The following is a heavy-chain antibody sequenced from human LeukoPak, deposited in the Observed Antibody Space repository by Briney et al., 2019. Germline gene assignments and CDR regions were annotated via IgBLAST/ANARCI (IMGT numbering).Heavy chain of an antibody. CDR3: AKLRAPPADYYDY. Sequence: GGSLRLSCAASGFTFSSYSMNWVRQAPGKGLEWVSSISSSSSYIYYADSVKGRFTISRDNAKNSLYLQMDSVRAEDTALYYCAKLRAPPADYYDYWGQGTLVTVSS. CDR1: GFTFSSYS. CDR2: ISSSSSYI. V-gene: IGHV3-21*04. J-gene: IGHJ4*02. D-gene: IGHD6-6*01.